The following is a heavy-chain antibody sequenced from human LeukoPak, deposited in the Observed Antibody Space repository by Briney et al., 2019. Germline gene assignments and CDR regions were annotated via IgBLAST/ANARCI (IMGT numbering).Heavy chain of an antibody. CDR3: AKEAGSGWRYFDN. D-gene: IGHD6-19*01. V-gene: IGHV3-33*06. J-gene: IGHJ4*02. CDR2: IWFDGTEGPDK. CDR1: GFTFRTFA. Sequence: GGSLRLSCAASGFTFRTFAMDWVRQAPGKGLEWLAAIWFDGTEGPDKNYANSVRGRFLNSRDDSKNTLFLQMNNLRAEDTAVYYCAKEAGSGWRYFDNWGQGTLVTVSS.